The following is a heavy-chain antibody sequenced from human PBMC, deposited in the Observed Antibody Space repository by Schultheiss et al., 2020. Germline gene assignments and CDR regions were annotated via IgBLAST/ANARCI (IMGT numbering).Heavy chain of an antibody. CDR3: AKDRTVVVVAATPYWFDP. J-gene: IGHJ5*02. Sequence: GGSLRLSCAASGITVTKYAMSWVRQAPGKGLEWVSVISGSDGTTHDADSVKGRFTISRDNSKNTLYLQMNSLRAEDTAVYYCAKDRTVVVVAATPYWFDPWGQGTLVTVSS. D-gene: IGHD2-15*01. V-gene: IGHV3-23*01. CDR2: ISGSDGTT. CDR1: GITVTKYA.